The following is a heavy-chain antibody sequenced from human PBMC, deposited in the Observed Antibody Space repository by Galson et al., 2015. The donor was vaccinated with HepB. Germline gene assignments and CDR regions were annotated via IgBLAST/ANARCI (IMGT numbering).Heavy chain of an antibody. Sequence: SLRLSCAASGFTFSSYSMNWVRQAPGKGLEWVSSISSGSTYIYYADSVKGRFTVSRDNAKNSLYLQMNSLRAEDTVVYYCARGDIVGPSHPFFFEYWGQGTPVTVSS. CDR2: ISSGSTYI. D-gene: IGHD5-12*01. J-gene: IGHJ4*02. V-gene: IGHV3-21*01. CDR3: ARGDIVGPSHPFFFEY. CDR1: GFTFSSYS.